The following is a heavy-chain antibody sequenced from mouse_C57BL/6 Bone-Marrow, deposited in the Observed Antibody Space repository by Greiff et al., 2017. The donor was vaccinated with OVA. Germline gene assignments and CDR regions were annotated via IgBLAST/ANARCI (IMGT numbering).Heavy chain of an antibody. CDR2: ISNGGGST. CDR1: GFTFSDYY. CDR3: ARRCYYDYDDYAMDY. V-gene: IGHV5-12*01. Sequence: EVKLVESGGGLVQPGGSLKLSCAASGFTFSDYYMYWVRQTPEKRLEWVAYISNGGGSTYYPDTVKGRFTISRDNAKNTLYLQMSRLTSEDTAMYYCARRCYYDYDDYAMDYWGQGTSVTVSS. D-gene: IGHD2-4*01. J-gene: IGHJ4*01.